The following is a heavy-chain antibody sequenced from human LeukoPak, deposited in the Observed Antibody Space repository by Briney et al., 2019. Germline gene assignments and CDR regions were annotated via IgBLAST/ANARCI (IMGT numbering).Heavy chain of an antibody. CDR3: AISLRITMVRGVIKGWNWFDP. V-gene: IGHV1-8*03. CDR2: MNPNSGNT. J-gene: IGHJ5*02. CDR1: GYTFTSYD. D-gene: IGHD3-10*01. Sequence: GASVKVSCKASGYTFTSYDINWVRQATGQGLEWMGWMNPNSGNTGYAQKFQGRVTITRNTSISTAYMELSSLRSEDTAVYYCAISLRITMVRGVIKGWNWFDPWGQGTLVTVSS.